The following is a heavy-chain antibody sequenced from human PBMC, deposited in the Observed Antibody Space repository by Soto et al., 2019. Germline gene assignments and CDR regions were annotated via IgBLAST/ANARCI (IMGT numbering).Heavy chain of an antibody. J-gene: IGHJ4*02. Sequence: QVQLQQWGAGLLKPSETLSLTCAVYGGSFSGYYWNWIRQPPGKGLEWIGEIKHSGSTNYNPSLKSRVTISVDTSKNQFSLKLSSVTAADTAMYYCARGWGTIFDYWGQGTPVNVSS. CDR1: GGSFSGYY. CDR2: IKHSGST. CDR3: ARGWGTIFDY. D-gene: IGHD7-27*01. V-gene: IGHV4-34*01.